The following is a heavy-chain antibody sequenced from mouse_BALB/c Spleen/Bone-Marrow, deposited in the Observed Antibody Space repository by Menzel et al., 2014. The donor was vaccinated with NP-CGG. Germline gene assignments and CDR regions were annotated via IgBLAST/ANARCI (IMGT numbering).Heavy chain of an antibody. CDR3: ARVYYDYDWWYFDV. CDR2: VWGDGNT. Sequence: QVQLKHSGPGLVAPSQSLSITCTVSGFSLTGYGVNWVRQPPGKGLEWLGMVWGDGNTDYNSDLKSRLSISKDNSKSQVFLKMNSLQTDDTARYYCARVYYDYDWWYFDVWGAGTTVTVSS. CDR1: GFSLTGYG. V-gene: IGHV2-6-7*01. J-gene: IGHJ1*01. D-gene: IGHD2-4*01.